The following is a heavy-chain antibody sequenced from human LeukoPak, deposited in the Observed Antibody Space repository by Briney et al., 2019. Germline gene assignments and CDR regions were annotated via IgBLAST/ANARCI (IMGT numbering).Heavy chain of an antibody. CDR2: ISGSGGST. Sequence: PGGSLRLSCAASGFTFSSYAMTWVRQAPGKGLEWVSAISGSGGSTYYADSVKGRFTISRDNSKNTLYLQVNSLRAEDTAVYYCAKSGIMITFGGVIVLPYFDYWGQGTLVTVSS. D-gene: IGHD3-16*02. CDR1: GFTFSSYA. CDR3: AKSGIMITFGGVIVLPYFDY. V-gene: IGHV3-23*01. J-gene: IGHJ4*02.